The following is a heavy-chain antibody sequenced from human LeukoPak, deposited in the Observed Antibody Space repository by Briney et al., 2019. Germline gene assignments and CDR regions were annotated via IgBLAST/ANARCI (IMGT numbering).Heavy chain of an antibody. V-gene: IGHV4-39*01. CDR1: GGSISSYY. D-gene: IGHD2-15*01. J-gene: IGHJ6*03. CDR3: AVVAANFHYYYMAV. CDR2: IYYSGST. Sequence: SETLSLTCTVSGGSISSYYWGWIRQPPGKGLEWIGSIYYSGSTYYNPSLKSRVTISVDTSKNQFSLKLSSVTAADTAVYYCAVVAANFHYYYMAVWGKGTTVTVSS.